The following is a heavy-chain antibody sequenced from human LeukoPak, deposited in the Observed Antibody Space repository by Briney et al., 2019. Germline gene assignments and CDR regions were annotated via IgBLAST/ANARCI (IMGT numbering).Heavy chain of an antibody. D-gene: IGHD6-19*01. CDR3: ARAVAGTDAFDI. V-gene: IGHV1-46*01. CDR2: INPSGGST. Sequence: GASVKVSCKASGYTFTSYYMHWVRQAPGQGLEWMGIINPSGGSTSYAQKFQGRVTMTRDTSTSAAYMELSSLRSEDTAVYYCARAVAGTDAFDIWGQGTMVTVSS. J-gene: IGHJ3*02. CDR1: GYTFTSYY.